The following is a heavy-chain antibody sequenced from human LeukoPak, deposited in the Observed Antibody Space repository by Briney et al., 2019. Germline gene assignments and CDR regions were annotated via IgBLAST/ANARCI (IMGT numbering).Heavy chain of an antibody. CDR1: GFTFSSYA. CDR2: ISGSGVST. CDR3: APPVGSGAYFDY. D-gene: IGHD3-10*01. Sequence: GGSLRLSCAASGFTFSSYAMSWVRQAPGKGLEWLSAISGSGVSTYYADSVKGRFTISRDNSRNTLYLQMNSLRGDDTAVYYCAPPVGSGAYFDYWGQGTLVTVSS. J-gene: IGHJ4*02. V-gene: IGHV3-23*01.